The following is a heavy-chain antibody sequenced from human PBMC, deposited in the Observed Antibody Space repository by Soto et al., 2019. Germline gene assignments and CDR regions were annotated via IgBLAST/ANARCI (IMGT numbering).Heavy chain of an antibody. J-gene: IGHJ4*02. CDR2: ISSSSSTI. Sequence: EVQLVESGGGLVQPGGSLRLSCAASGFTFSSYWMHWVRQAPGKGLEWVSYISSSSSTIYYADSVKGRFTISRDNAKNSLYLQMNSLRAEDTAVYYCARGGVYSGYDVDYWGQGTLVTVSS. D-gene: IGHD5-12*01. CDR1: GFTFSSYW. V-gene: IGHV3-48*01. CDR3: ARGGVYSGYDVDY.